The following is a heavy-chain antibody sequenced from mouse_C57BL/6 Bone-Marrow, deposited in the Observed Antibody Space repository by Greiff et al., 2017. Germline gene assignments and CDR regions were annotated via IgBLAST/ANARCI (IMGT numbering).Heavy chain of an antibody. V-gene: IGHV1-69*01. CDR3: ARSSGNYGEGAMDY. CDR2: IDPSDSYT. D-gene: IGHD2-1*01. Sequence: VQLQQPGAELVMPGASVKLSCKASGYTFTSYWMHWVKQRPGQGLEWIGEIDPSDSYTNYNQKFKGKSTLTVDNSSSTAYMQLSSLTSEDSAVYYCARSSGNYGEGAMDYWGQGTSVTVSS. CDR1: GYTFTSYW. J-gene: IGHJ4*01.